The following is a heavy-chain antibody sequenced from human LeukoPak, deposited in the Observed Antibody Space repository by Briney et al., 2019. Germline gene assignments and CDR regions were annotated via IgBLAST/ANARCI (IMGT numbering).Heavy chain of an antibody. CDR3: ASLPVVVVPAAEGSDDAFDI. Sequence: PSETLSLTCAVYGGSFSGYYWSWIRQPPGKGLEWIGEINHSGSTNYNPSLKSRVTISVGTSKNQFSLKLSSVTAADTAVYYCASLPVVVVPAAEGSDDAFDIWGQGTMVTVSS. V-gene: IGHV4-34*01. J-gene: IGHJ3*02. CDR2: INHSGST. CDR1: GGSFSGYY. D-gene: IGHD2-2*01.